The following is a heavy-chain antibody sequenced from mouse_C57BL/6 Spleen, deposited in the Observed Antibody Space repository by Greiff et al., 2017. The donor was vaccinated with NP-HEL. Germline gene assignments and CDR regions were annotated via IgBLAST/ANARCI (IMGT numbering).Heavy chain of an antibody. Sequence: EVQLQESGPELVKPGASVKMSCKASGYTFTDYNMHWVKQSHGKSLEWIGYINPNNGGTSYKQKFKGKATLTVNKSSSTAYMKLRSLTSEDSAVYYCARPAPLFAYWGQGTLVTVSA. CDR2: INPNNGGT. CDR1: GYTFTDYN. J-gene: IGHJ3*01. V-gene: IGHV1-22*01. CDR3: ARPAPLFAY.